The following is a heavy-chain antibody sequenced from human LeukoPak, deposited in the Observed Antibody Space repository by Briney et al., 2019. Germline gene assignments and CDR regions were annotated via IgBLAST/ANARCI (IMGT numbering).Heavy chain of an antibody. J-gene: IGHJ4*02. CDR2: ISYDETNK. D-gene: IGHD1-14*01. CDR1: GFIFSSYT. V-gene: IGHV3-30-3*01. CDR3: ARGHGPLDY. Sequence: GGSLRLSCAASGFIFSSYTMHWVRQAPGKGLEWVAVISYDETNKYYADSVKGRFTISRDNSKNTLYLQMNSLRPEDAAVYYCARGHGPLDYWGQGTLVTVSS.